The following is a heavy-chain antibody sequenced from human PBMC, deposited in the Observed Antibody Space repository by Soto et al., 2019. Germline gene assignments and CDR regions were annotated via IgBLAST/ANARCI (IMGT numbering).Heavy chain of an antibody. Sequence: GESLKISCKAIGYTFTNYWIGWVRQTPGKGLEWMGVIFPGDSDTRYNPSFEGQVTVSADESISTAYLQWNTLKASDTAMYYCVRPNFGALTHFDFWGQGTLVTVSS. CDR3: VRPNFGALTHFDF. V-gene: IGHV5-51*01. J-gene: IGHJ4*02. CDR1: GYTFTNYW. D-gene: IGHD3-16*01. CDR2: IFPGDSDT.